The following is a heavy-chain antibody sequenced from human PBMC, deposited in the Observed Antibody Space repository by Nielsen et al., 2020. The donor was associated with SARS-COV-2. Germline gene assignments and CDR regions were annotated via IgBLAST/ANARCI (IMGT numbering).Heavy chain of an antibody. D-gene: IGHD6-19*01. CDR3: ARDGAVAGSGSNWFDP. CDR1: GGSFSGYY. V-gene: IGHV4-34*01. J-gene: IGHJ5*02. Sequence: SETLSLTCAVYGGSFSGYYWSWIRQPPGKGLEWIGEINHSGSTNYNPSLKSRVTISVDKSKNQFSLKLSSVTAADTAVYYCARDGAVAGSGSNWFDPRGQGTLVTVSS. CDR2: INHSGST.